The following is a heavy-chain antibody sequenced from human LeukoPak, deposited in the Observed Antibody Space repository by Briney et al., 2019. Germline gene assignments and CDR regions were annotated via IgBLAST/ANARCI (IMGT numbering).Heavy chain of an antibody. D-gene: IGHD6-13*01. V-gene: IGHV1-18*01. CDR3: ARYSSSWYSGWFDP. Sequence: EASVKVSCKASGYTFTSYGISWVRQAPGQRLEWMGWISAYNGNTNYAQKLQGRVTMTTDTSTSTAYMELRSLRSDDTAVYYCARYSSSWYSGWFDPWGQGTLVTVSS. CDR1: GYTFTSYG. CDR2: ISAYNGNT. J-gene: IGHJ5*02.